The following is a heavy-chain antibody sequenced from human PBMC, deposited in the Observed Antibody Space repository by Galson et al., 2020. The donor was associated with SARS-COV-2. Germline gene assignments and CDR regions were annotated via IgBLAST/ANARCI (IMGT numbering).Heavy chain of an antibody. CDR2: IRNKVFGEAT. J-gene: IGHJ4*02. Sequence: GESLKISCITSGFTFVDYGVNWVRQAPGKGLEWVGFIRNKVFGEATQYATSVRGRFTISRDNSKSIAYLQMNSLKTEDTAVYYCTRSLMLDSWGQGTLVTVSS. V-gene: IGHV3-49*04. CDR3: TRSLMLDS. D-gene: IGHD3-16*02. CDR1: GFTFVDYG.